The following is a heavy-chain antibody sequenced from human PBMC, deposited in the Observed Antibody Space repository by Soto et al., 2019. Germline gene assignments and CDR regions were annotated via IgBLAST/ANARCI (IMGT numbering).Heavy chain of an antibody. J-gene: IGHJ6*02. D-gene: IGHD3-10*01. Sequence: GGSLRLSCAAPGFTFVTYSMNWVRQAPGKGLEWVSSIDSISTSVYYSRSVRCRFRISRDNAKNSVSLDMTSLRDEDTAVYYCARLGYHETRTYYAKLDVWG. CDR2: IDSISTSV. CDR1: GFTFVTYS. V-gene: IGHV3-21*01. CDR3: ARLGYHETRTYYAKLDV.